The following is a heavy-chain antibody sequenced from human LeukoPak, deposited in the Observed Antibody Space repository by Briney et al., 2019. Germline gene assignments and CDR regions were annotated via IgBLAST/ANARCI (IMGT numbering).Heavy chain of an antibody. Sequence: ASVKVSCKASGYTFTGYYIHWVRQAPGQGLEWMGWINPNSGGTKYAQKFQGRVTMTRDTSISTAYMELSRLRSDDTAVYYCARGPSGTAMVFDYWGQGTLVTVSS. CDR1: GYTFTGYY. J-gene: IGHJ4*02. CDR3: ARGPSGTAMVFDY. D-gene: IGHD5-18*01. V-gene: IGHV1-2*02. CDR2: INPNSGGT.